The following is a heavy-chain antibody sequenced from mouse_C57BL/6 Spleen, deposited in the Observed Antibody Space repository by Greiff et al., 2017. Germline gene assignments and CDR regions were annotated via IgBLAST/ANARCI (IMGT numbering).Heavy chain of an antibody. Sequence: VQLQQSGAELVKPGASVKLSCKASGYTFTSYWMHWVKQRPGQGLEWIGMIHPNSGSTNYNEKFKSKATLTVDKSSSTAYMQLSSLTSEDSAVYYCAREGTTVVGYFDYWGQGTTLTVSS. J-gene: IGHJ2*01. CDR3: AREGTTVVGYFDY. CDR1: GYTFTSYW. CDR2: IHPNSGST. V-gene: IGHV1-64*01. D-gene: IGHD1-1*01.